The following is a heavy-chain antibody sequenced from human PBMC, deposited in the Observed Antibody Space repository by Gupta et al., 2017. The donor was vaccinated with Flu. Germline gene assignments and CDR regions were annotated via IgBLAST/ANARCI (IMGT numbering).Heavy chain of an antibody. D-gene: IGHD4-17*01. CDR2: IYSGGST. J-gene: IGHJ6*02. CDR3: ARQNYGDYEGRGVYYYYGMDV. V-gene: IGHV3-53*02. CDR1: GFTVSVNY. Sequence: EVQLVETGGGLIQPGGSLRLSCGVSGFTVSVNYMSWVRQAPGKGLEWASVIYSGGSTYYADSVKGRFTISRDNSKNTLYLQMGSLRAEDTAVYYCARQNYGDYEGRGVYYYYGMDVWGQGTTVTVSS.